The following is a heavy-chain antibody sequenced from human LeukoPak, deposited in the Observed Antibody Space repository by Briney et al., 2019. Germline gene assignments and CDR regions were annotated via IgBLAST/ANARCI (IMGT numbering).Heavy chain of an antibody. CDR2: INPNSGGT. D-gene: IGHD3-10*01. J-gene: IGHJ5*02. Sequence: ASVKVSCKASGYTFTGYYMNWVRQAPGQGLEWMGRINPNSGGTNYAQKFQGRVTMTRDTSSSTAYMELSRLRSDDTAVYYCARDGGMVRGSHGTWGQGNLVTVSS. V-gene: IGHV1-2*06. CDR1: GYTFTGYY. CDR3: ARDGGMVRGSHGT.